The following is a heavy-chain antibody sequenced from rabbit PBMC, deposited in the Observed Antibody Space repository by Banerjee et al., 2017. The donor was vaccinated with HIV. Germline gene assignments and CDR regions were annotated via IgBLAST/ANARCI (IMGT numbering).Heavy chain of an antibody. CDR2: IYAGSSGSS. CDR1: GFSFSGYYY. V-gene: IGHV1S40*01. CDR3: ARKGYAYADYAYAPYFDL. D-gene: IGHD6-1*01. Sequence: QSLEESGGDLVKPGASLTLTCTASGFSFSGYYYMCWVRQAPGKGLEWIACIYAGSSGSSVYASWAKGRFTISKTSSTTVTLQMTSLTAADTATYFCARKGYAYADYAYAPYFDLWGPGTLVTVS. J-gene: IGHJ4*01.